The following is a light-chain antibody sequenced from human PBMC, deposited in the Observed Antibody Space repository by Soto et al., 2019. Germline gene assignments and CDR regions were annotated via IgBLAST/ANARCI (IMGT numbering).Light chain of an antibody. J-gene: IGKJ3*01. Sequence: AIRMTQSPSSLSASTGDRVTITCRASQGISSYLAWYQQKPVKAPKLLIYAASTLQSGVPSRFSGSGSGTDFTLTISCLQSEDFATYSCQQYYSYPLVTFGPGTKVDIK. CDR2: AAS. CDR1: QGISSY. CDR3: QQYYSYPLVT. V-gene: IGKV1-8*01.